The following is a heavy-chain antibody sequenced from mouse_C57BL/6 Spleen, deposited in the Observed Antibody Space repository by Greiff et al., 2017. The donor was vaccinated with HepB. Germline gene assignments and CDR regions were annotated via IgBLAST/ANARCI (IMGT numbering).Heavy chain of an antibody. CDR3: ARYDWEFDAMDY. V-gene: IGHV1-76*01. CDR1: GYTFTDYY. J-gene: IGHJ4*01. D-gene: IGHD2-4*01. Sequence: QVHVKQSGAELVRPGASVKLSCKASGYTFTDYYINWVKQRPGQGLEWIARIYPGSGNTYYNEKFKGKATLTAEKSSSTAYMQLSSLTSEDSAVYFCARYDWEFDAMDYWGQGTSVTVSS. CDR2: IYPGSGNT.